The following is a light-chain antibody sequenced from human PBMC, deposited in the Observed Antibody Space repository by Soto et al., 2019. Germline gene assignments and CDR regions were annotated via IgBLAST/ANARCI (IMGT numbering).Light chain of an antibody. Sequence: DIQMTQSPSSLSASVGDRVTITCRASQGIRRDLGWYQQKPGKAPKRLIYAASSLQSGVPSRFSGSGSGTEFTLTISSLQPEDFATYYCLQHNSYPPNFGGGTKVEIK. J-gene: IGKJ4*01. CDR2: AAS. CDR1: QGIRRD. V-gene: IGKV1-17*01. CDR3: LQHNSYPPN.